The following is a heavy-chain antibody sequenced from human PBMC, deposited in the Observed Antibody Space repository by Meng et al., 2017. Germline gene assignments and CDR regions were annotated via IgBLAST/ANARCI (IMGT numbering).Heavy chain of an antibody. V-gene: IGHV3-23*01. CDR1: GFTFSSYA. Sequence: ESLKIFCASSGFTFSSYAMSWVRQAPGKGLEWVSAISGSGGSTSYADSVKGRFTISRDNSKNTLYLQMNSLRAEETAVYYCAKMYSSSSPYYFDYWGQGTLVTVSS. CDR3: AKMYSSSSPYYFDY. D-gene: IGHD6-13*01. J-gene: IGHJ4*02. CDR2: ISGSGGST.